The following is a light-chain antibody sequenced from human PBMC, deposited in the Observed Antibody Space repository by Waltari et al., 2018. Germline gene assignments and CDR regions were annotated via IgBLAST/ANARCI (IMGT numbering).Light chain of an antibody. Sequence: DIQMTQYPSSQSASVGDRVTITCRASQSITTFLNWYQQKPGKAPKLLIYGASSLQSGVPSRFSGSGSGTDFTLTISSLQVEDFATYYCQQSYSSPYTFGQGTNLEIK. CDR3: QQSYSSPYT. J-gene: IGKJ2*01. V-gene: IGKV1-39*01. CDR1: QSITTF. CDR2: GAS.